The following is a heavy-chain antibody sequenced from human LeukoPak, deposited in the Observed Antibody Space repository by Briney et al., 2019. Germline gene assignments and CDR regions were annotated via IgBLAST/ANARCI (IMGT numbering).Heavy chain of an antibody. Sequence: ASVKVSCKASGYIFSTYGISWVRQAPGQGLEWMGCISGYNGNTNYAQEPQGRVTMTTDTSTSTAYMELRSLRSDDTAVYYCARRRSEEFDFDCWGQGTLVTVSS. CDR2: ISGYNGNT. V-gene: IGHV1-18*01. J-gene: IGHJ4*02. CDR1: GYIFSTYG. D-gene: IGHD6-19*01. CDR3: ARRRSEEFDFDC.